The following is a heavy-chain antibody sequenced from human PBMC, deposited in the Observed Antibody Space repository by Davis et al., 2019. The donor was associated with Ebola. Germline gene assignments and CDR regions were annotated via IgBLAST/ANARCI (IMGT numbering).Heavy chain of an antibody. CDR2: IYYSGST. J-gene: IGHJ4*02. CDR1: GGSISSYY. Sequence: SETLSLTCTVSGGSISSYYWSWIRQPPGKGLEWIGYIYYSGSTNYNPSLKSRVTISVDTSKNQFSLKLSSVTAADTAVYYCAREHYYGSIDYWGQGTLVTVSS. D-gene: IGHD3-10*01. V-gene: IGHV4-59*01. CDR3: AREHYYGSIDY.